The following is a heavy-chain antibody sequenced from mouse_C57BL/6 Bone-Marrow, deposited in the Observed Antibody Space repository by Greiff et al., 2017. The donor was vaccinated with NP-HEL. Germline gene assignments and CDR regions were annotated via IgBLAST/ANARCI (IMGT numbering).Heavy chain of an antibody. J-gene: IGHJ2*01. CDR2: ISSGGDYI. CDR3: TRIYDGYYVFFDY. Sequence: EVKVVESGEGLVKPGGSLKLSCAASGFTFSSYAMSWVRQTPEKRLEWVAYISSGGDYIYYADTVKGRFTISRDNARNTLYLQMSSLKSEDTAMYYCTRIYDGYYVFFDYWGQGTTLTVSS. D-gene: IGHD2-3*01. V-gene: IGHV5-9-1*02. CDR1: GFTFSSYA.